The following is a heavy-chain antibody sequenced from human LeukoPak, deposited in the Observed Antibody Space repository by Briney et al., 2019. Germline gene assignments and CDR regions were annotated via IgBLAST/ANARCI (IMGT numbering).Heavy chain of an antibody. D-gene: IGHD2-15*01. CDR1: GFTFSSYS. Sequence: GGSLRLSCAASGFTFSSYSMNWVRQAPGKGLEWVSYISSGGSSIYYADSVKGRFTISRDNAKNSLYLQMNSLRAEDTAVYYCARARGVVVVTALDSWGQGTLVTVSS. J-gene: IGHJ4*02. CDR2: ISSGGSSI. V-gene: IGHV3-48*01. CDR3: ARARGVVVVTALDS.